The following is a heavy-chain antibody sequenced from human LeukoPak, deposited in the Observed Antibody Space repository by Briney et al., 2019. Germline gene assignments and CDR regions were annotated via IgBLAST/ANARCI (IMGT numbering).Heavy chain of an antibody. V-gene: IGHV3-48*02. J-gene: IGHJ4*02. CDR2: ISSSSSTI. CDR3: ARDGPDYGDYGGDFDY. CDR1: GFTFTSYG. D-gene: IGHD4-17*01. Sequence: PGGSLRLSCTASGFTFTSYGMNWVRQAPGKGLEWVSYISSSSSTIYYADSVKGRFTISRDNAKNSLYLQMNSLRDEDTAVYYCARDGPDYGDYGGDFDYWGQGTLVTVSS.